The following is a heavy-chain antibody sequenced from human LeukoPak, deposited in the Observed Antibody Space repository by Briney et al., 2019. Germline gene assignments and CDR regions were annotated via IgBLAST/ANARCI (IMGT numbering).Heavy chain of an antibody. V-gene: IGHV4-34*01. CDR3: ARRKRRNYYDSSGYAFGY. J-gene: IGHJ4*02. CDR2: INHSGST. D-gene: IGHD3-22*01. Sequence: SETLSLTCAVYGGSFSGYYWSWIRQPPGKGLEWIGEINHSGSTNYNPSLKSRVTISVDTSKNQFSLKLSSVTAADTAVYYCARRKRRNYYDSSGYAFGYWGQGTPVTVSS. CDR1: GGSFSGYY.